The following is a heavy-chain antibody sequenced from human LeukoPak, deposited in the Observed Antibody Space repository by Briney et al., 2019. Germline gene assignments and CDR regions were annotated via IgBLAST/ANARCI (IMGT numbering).Heavy chain of an antibody. V-gene: IGHV5-51*01. Sequence: GESLKISCKGSGYSFTGYWIGWVRQMPGKGLEWMEIIYPGDSDTRYSPSFQGQVTISADKSISTAYLQWSSLKASDTAMYYCARLGPQMERRLGHFDYWGQGTPVTVSS. CDR2: IYPGDSDT. D-gene: IGHD1-1*01. CDR1: GYSFTGYW. J-gene: IGHJ4*02. CDR3: ARLGPQMERRLGHFDY.